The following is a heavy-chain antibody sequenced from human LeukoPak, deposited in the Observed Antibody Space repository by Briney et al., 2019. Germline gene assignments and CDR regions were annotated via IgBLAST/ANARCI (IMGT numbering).Heavy chain of an antibody. CDR1: GGSYSGYY. J-gene: IGHJ6*02. CDR2: INHSGST. CDR3: ARGRRRYGGNYYFGMDV. V-gene: IGHV4-34*01. D-gene: IGHD4-23*01. Sequence: SETLPLTCAVYGGSYSGYYWSWLRQPPAKGLEWIGEINHSGSTNYNPSLKSRVTIAVDTSKNQFSLKLSSVTAADTAVYYCARGRRRYGGNYYFGMDVWGQGTTVTVSS.